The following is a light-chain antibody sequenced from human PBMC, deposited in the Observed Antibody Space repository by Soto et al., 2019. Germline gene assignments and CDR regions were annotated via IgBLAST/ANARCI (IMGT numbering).Light chain of an antibody. CDR1: QSIRYW. CDR2: DAS. CDR3: QQYNILST. J-gene: IGKJ1*01. V-gene: IGKV1-5*01. Sequence: DIQMTQSPSTLSASVGDRVTITCRASQSIRYWVAWYQHKPGKAPKLLIYDASTLESGVPTRFSGSGYGTEFTLTISSLHPDDFATYYCQQYNILSTFGQGTKVDI.